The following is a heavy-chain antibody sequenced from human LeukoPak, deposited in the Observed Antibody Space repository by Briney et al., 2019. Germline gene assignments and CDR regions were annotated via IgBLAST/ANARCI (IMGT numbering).Heavy chain of an antibody. J-gene: IGHJ5*02. V-gene: IGHV4-34*01. Sequence: PSETLSLTCAVYGGSFSGYYWSWIRQPPGKGLEWIGEINHSGSTNYNPSLKSRVTISVDTSKNQFSLKLSSVTAADTAVYYCARNVDIVATISKSVGRFDPWGQGTLFTVSS. CDR2: INHSGST. CDR3: ARNVDIVATISKSVGRFDP. CDR1: GGSFSGYY. D-gene: IGHD5-12*01.